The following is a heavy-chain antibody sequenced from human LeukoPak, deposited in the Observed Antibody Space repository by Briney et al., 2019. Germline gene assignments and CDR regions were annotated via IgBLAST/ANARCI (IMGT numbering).Heavy chain of an antibody. Sequence: SDTLSLTCAVSDYSISSTKWWGWIRQSPGKGLEWIGYIYYSGSTYYNPSLKSRVTMSVDTSKNQFSLKLSSVTAVDTAVYYCARTAVHTRTYFESWGQGTLVTVSS. CDR1: DYSISSTKW. D-gene: IGHD5-18*01. V-gene: IGHV4-28*01. J-gene: IGHJ4*02. CDR2: IYYSGST. CDR3: ARTAVHTRTYFES.